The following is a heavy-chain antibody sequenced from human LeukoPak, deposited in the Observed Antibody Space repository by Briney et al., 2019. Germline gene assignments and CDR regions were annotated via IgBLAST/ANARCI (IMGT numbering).Heavy chain of an antibody. V-gene: IGHV3-30*01. CDR3: ARDPVRGPKAPNY. Sequence: GRSLRLSCAASGFTFSSYAMHWVRQAPGKGLEWVAVISYDGSNKYYADSVKGRFTISRDNSKNTLYLQMNSLRAEDTAVYYCARDPVRGPKAPNYWGQGTLVTVSS. D-gene: IGHD3-10*01. CDR1: GFTFSSYA. J-gene: IGHJ4*02. CDR2: ISYDGSNK.